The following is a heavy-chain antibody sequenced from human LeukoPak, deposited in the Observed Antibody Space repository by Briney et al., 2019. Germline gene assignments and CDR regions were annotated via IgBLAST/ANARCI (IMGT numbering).Heavy chain of an antibody. D-gene: IGHD2-15*01. J-gene: IGHJ4*02. V-gene: IGHV3-53*01. Sequence: PGGSLRLSCAASGFTVSSYYMSWVRQAPGKGLEWVSIIYSGGTTYYADSVKGRFTISRDNSKNTLYLQMNSLRAEDTAVYYCARGYCSGGSCYPQYFDYWGQGTLVTVSS. CDR1: GFTVSSYY. CDR2: IYSGGTT. CDR3: ARGYCSGGSCYPQYFDY.